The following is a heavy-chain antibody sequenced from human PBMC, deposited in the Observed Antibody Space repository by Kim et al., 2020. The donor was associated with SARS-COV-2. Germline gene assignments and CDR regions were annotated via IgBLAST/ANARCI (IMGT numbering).Heavy chain of an antibody. J-gene: IGHJ4*02. CDR2: ISGSGGST. Sequence: GGSLRLSCAASGFTFSSYAMSWVRQAPGKGLEWVSAISGSGGSTYYADSVKGRFTISRDNSKNTLYLQMNSLRAEDTAVYYCAKGGWGYYDSGLRFVYWGQGTLVTVSS. D-gene: IGHD3-22*01. CDR1: GFTFSSYA. CDR3: AKGGWGYYDSGLRFVY. V-gene: IGHV3-23*01.